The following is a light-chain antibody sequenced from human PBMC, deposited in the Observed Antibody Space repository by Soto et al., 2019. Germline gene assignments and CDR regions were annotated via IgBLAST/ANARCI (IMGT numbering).Light chain of an antibody. V-gene: IGKV3-20*01. CDR1: QSVSSSY. CDR2: GAS. CDR3: QQYGRSRWT. J-gene: IGKJ1*01. Sequence: EIVLTQSPGTLSLSPGERATLSCRASQSVSSSYLAWYQQKPGQAPRLLIYGASSRATGIPDRFSGSGSGTVFALIISRLEPEDFAVYYCQQYGRSRWTFGQGTKVEIK.